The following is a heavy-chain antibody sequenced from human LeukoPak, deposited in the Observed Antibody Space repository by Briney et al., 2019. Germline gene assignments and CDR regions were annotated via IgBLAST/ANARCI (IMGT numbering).Heavy chain of an antibody. Sequence: ASVKVSCKASGYTFTGYYMHWVRQAPGQGLEWMGWINPNSGGTNYAQTFQGRVTMTRDTSISTAYMELSRLRSDDTAVYYCARGLDKYDYWSGYFLAYWGQGTLVTVSS. CDR2: INPNSGGT. V-gene: IGHV1-2*02. J-gene: IGHJ4*02. D-gene: IGHD3-3*01. CDR1: GYTFTGYY. CDR3: ARGLDKYDYWSGYFLAY.